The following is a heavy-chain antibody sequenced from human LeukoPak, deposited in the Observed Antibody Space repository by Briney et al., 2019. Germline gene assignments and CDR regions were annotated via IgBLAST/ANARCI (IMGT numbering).Heavy chain of an antibody. Sequence: GGSLRLSCAASGFTFSSYEMNWVRQAPGKGLEWVSYISSSGSTIYYADSVKGRFTISRDNAKNSLYLQMNSLRAEDTAVYYCASFGGTAAADYWGQGTLVTVSS. J-gene: IGHJ4*02. D-gene: IGHD6-13*01. CDR2: ISSSGSTI. CDR1: GFTFSSYE. CDR3: ASFGGTAAADY. V-gene: IGHV3-48*03.